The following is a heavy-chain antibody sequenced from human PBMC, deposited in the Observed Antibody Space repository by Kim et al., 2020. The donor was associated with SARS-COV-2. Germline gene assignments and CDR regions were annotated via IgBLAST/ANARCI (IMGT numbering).Heavy chain of an antibody. D-gene: IGHD2-2*01. CDR1: GGSFSGYY. Sequence: SETLSLTCAVYGGSFSGYYWSWIRQPPGKGLEWIGEINHSGSTNYNPSLKSRVTISVDTSKNQFSLKLSSVTAADTAVYYCARAGGIVVVPAAKTGRRLGRWFDPWGQGTLVTVSS. CDR3: ARAGGIVVVPAAKTGRRLGRWFDP. V-gene: IGHV4-34*01. CDR2: INHSGST. J-gene: IGHJ5*02.